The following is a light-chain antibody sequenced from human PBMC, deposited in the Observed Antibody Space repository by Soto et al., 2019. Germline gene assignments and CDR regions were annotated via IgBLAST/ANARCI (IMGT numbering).Light chain of an antibody. CDR2: AAS. CDR1: QAIRND. V-gene: IGKV1-6*01. J-gene: IGKJ1*01. CDR3: LQDYNSWT. Sequence: AIQMTQSPSSLSASVGDRVTITCRASQAIRNDVGWYQQKPGKAPKLLIYAASSLQSGVPSRFSGSGSGTDFTLTISSLQPEDYATYYCLQDYNSWTFGQGTKVEIK.